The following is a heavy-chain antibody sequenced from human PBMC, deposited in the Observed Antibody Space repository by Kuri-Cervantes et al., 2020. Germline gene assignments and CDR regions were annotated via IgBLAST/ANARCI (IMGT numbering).Heavy chain of an antibody. CDR2: IKSKTDGGAT. CDR3: TTEGQGDFWSGYFTYYYYYMDV. CDR1: GFTFSNAW. V-gene: IGHV3-15*01. D-gene: IGHD3-3*01. Sequence: GESLKISCAASGFTFSNAWMSWVRQAPGKGLEWVGRIKSKTDGGATDYIAPVKGRFTISRDDSKNTLYLQMNSLKTEDTAVYYGTTEGQGDFWSGYFTYYYYYMDVWGKGTTVTVSS. J-gene: IGHJ6*03.